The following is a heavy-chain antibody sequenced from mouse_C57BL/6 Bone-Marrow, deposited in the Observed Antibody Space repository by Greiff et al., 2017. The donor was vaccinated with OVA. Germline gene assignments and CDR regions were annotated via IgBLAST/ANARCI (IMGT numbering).Heavy chain of an antibody. CDR1: GYTFTSYG. CDR3: ARFTTVVATYWYFDV. CDR2: IYPRSGNT. V-gene: IGHV1-81*01. J-gene: IGHJ1*03. Sequence: QVQLQQSGAELARPGASVKLSCKASGYTFTSYGLSWVKQRTGQGLEWIGEIYPRSGNTYYNEQFKGKATLTADKSSSTAYMELRSLTSEYSAVYVCARFTTVVATYWYFDVWGTGTTVTVSS. D-gene: IGHD1-1*01.